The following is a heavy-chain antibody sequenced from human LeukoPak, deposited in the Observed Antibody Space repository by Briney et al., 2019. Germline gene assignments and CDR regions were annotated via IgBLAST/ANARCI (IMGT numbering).Heavy chain of an antibody. CDR3: AKGARSSSGYTTD. V-gene: IGHV3-9*01. J-gene: IGHJ4*02. CDR1: GFTFSSYS. D-gene: IGHD3-22*01. CDR2: INWNSVSA. Sequence: GGSLRLSCAASGFTFSSYSMNWVRQAPGKGLEWVAGINWNSVSAVYADSLKGRLTISRDNAKNSLFLQMNSLKTEDTAFYYCAKGARSSSGYTTDWGQGILVTVSS.